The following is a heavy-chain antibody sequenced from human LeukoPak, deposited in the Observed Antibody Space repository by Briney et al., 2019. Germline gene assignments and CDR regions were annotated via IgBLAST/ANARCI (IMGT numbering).Heavy chain of an antibody. J-gene: IGHJ3*02. CDR3: ARAYRDGAFDI. CDR2: IYYSGST. CDR1: GGSISSYY. D-gene: IGHD2-21*01. Sequence: SETLSLTCTVSGGSISSYYWSWIRQPPGKGLEWIGHIYYSGSTNYNPSLKSRVTISVDTSKNQFSLKLSSVTAADTAVYYCARAYRDGAFDIWGQGTMVTVSS. V-gene: IGHV4-59*08.